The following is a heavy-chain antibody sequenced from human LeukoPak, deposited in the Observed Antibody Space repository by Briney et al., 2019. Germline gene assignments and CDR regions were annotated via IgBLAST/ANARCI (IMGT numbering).Heavy chain of an antibody. J-gene: IGHJ4*02. CDR3: ARTPNRGGFDY. Sequence: PSETLSLTCTVSGGSISNYFWSWIRQLPGKGLEHIGYIHYSGSPNYNPSLESRVTMSVDTSDNQFSLRLSPVTAADTAVYYCARTPNRGGFDYWGQGTLVTVSS. D-gene: IGHD3-10*01. CDR2: IHYSGSP. CDR1: GGSISNYF. V-gene: IGHV4-59*01.